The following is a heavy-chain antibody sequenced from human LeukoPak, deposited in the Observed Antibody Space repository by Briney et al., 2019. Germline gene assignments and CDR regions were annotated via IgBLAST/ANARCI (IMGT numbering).Heavy chain of an antibody. CDR1: GFTFSSYW. CDR3: ARAALLTGGGYHFDS. V-gene: IGHV3-11*01. CDR2: ISSDGGAM. D-gene: IGHD7-27*01. J-gene: IGHJ4*02. Sequence: GGSLRLSCAASGFTFSSYWMSWIRQAPGKGLEWVSSISSDGGAMYYADSVKGRFTVSRDNARNSLYLQMNSLSAEDTAVYFCARAALLTGGGYHFDSWGQGTLVTVSS.